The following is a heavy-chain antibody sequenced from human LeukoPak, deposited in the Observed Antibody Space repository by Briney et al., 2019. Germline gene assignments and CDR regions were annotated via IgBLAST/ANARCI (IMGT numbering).Heavy chain of an antibody. CDR3: ARSPPQALSSGWYGDAFDI. CDR2: INPNSGGT. D-gene: IGHD6-19*01. CDR1: GYTFTGYY. V-gene: IGHV1-2*02. J-gene: IGHJ3*02. Sequence: ASVKVSCKASGYTFTGYYMHWVRQAPGQGLEWMGWINPNSGGTNYAQKFQGRVTMTRDTSISTAYMELSRLRSDDTAVYYCARSPPQALSSGWYGDAFDIWGQGTMVTVSS.